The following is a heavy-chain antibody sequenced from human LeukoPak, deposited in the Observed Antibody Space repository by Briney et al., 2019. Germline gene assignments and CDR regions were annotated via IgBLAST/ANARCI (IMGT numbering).Heavy chain of an antibody. Sequence: ASVKVSCKASGYTFTGYYMHWVRQAPGQGLEWMGWINPNSGGTNYAQKFQGRVTMTEDTSTDTAYMELSSLRSDDTAVYYCTTGKIYCSTTSCSDDYWGQGTLVTVSS. CDR1: GYTFTGYY. D-gene: IGHD2-2*01. V-gene: IGHV1-2*02. CDR2: INPNSGGT. J-gene: IGHJ4*02. CDR3: TTGKIYCSTTSCSDDY.